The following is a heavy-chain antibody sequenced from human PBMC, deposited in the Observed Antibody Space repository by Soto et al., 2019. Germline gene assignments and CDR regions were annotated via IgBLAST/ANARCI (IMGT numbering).Heavy chain of an antibody. D-gene: IGHD4-17*01. Sequence: EVQLVESGGGLVQPGGSLRLSCAASGFTFSSYSMNWVRQAPGKGLEWVSYISSSSSTIYYADSVKGRFTISRDNAKNSLYLQMNILRDEDTAVYYCARDDYGDYISGGDYWGQGTLVTVSS. CDR1: GFTFSSYS. CDR3: ARDDYGDYISGGDY. V-gene: IGHV3-48*02. CDR2: ISSSSSTI. J-gene: IGHJ4*02.